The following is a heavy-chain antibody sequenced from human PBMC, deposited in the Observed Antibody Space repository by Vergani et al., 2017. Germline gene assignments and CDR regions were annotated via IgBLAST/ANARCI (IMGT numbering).Heavy chain of an antibody. J-gene: IGHJ4*02. CDR1: GFTFSSYS. CDR3: ARVGLLYDFWASGDYFDY. CDR2: ISSSSSYI. D-gene: IGHD3-3*01. Sequence: EVQLVESGGGLVKPGGSLRLSCAASGFTFSSYSMNWVRQAPGKGLEWVSSISSSSSYIYYADSVKGRFTISRDNAKNSLYLQMNSLRAEDTAVYYCARVGLLYDFWASGDYFDYWGQGTLVTVSS. V-gene: IGHV3-21*01.